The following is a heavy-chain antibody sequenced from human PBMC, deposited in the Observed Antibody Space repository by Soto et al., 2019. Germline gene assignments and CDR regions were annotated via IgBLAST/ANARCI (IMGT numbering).Heavy chain of an antibody. D-gene: IGHD2-2*01. V-gene: IGHV3-74*01. CDR3: ARNRYCSSTSCRHAFDI. J-gene: IGHJ3*02. CDR2: INSDGSST. CDR1: GFTFSSYW. Sequence: GGSLRLSCAASGFTFSSYWMHWVRQAPGKGLVWVSRINSDGSSTSYADSVKGRFTISRDNAKNTLYLQMNSLRAEDTAVYYCARNRYCSSTSCRHAFDIWGQGTMVTVSS.